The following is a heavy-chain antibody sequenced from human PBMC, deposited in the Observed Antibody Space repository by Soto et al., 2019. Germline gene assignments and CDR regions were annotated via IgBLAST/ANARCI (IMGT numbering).Heavy chain of an antibody. D-gene: IGHD3-9*01. CDR3: ARGLLTGYYSYYYYGMDV. CDR1: GGSFSGYY. V-gene: IGHV4-34*01. Sequence: QVQLQQWGAGLLKPSETLSLTCAVYGGSFSGYYWSWIRQPPGKGLEWIGEINHSGSTNYNPSLKSRVTLSVDTAKDQVSLKVSSVAAADTAVYYCARGLLTGYYSYYYYGMDVWGQGTTVTVSS. CDR2: INHSGST. J-gene: IGHJ6*02.